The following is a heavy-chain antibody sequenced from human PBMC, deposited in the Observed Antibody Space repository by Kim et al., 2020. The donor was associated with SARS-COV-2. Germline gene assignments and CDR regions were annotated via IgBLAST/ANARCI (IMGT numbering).Heavy chain of an antibody. CDR3: AKGGGYCSSTSCLGNFDY. V-gene: IGHV3-23*01. J-gene: IGHJ4*02. CDR1: GFTFSSYA. CDR2: ISGSGGST. D-gene: IGHD2-2*01. Sequence: GGSLRLSCAASGFTFSSYAMSWVRQAPGKGLEWVSAISGSGGSTYYADSLKGRFTISRDNYKNTLYLQMNSLRAEDTAVYYCAKGGGYCSSTSCLGNFDYWGQGTLVTVSS.